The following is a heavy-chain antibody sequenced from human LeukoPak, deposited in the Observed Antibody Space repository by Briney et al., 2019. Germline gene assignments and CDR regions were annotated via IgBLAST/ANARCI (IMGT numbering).Heavy chain of an antibody. CDR1: GGSISSYY. V-gene: IGHV4-4*07. Sequence: SETLSLTCTVSGGSISSYYWSWIRQPAGKGLEWIGRIYTSGSTNYNPSLKSRVTMSVDTSKNQFSLKLSSVTAADTAVYYCASTTTVVTPSDYYYGMDVWGQGTTVTVSS. CDR2: IYTSGST. J-gene: IGHJ6*02. D-gene: IGHD4-23*01. CDR3: ASTTTVVTPSDYYYGMDV.